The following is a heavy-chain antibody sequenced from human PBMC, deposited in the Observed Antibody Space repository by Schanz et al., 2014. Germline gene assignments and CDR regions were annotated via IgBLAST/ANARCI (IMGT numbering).Heavy chain of an antibody. CDR1: GGTFSSYT. D-gene: IGHD3-10*01. V-gene: IGHV1-69*02. Sequence: QLQLVQSGAEVKKPGSSVKVSCKLSGGTFSSYTISWMRPAPGQGLEWMGKIIPVLNIATYAQRFQGRVSITADTSTNTAYMELSSLTSEDTAVHYCARDRGFYDYWGQGTLVTVSS. J-gene: IGHJ4*02. CDR3: ARDRGFYDY. CDR2: IIPVLNIA.